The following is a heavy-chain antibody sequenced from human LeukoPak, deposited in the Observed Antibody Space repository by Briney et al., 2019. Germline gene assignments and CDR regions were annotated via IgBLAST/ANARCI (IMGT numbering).Heavy chain of an antibody. J-gene: IGHJ3*02. CDR3: ARQREDYDFGGYEDAFDI. V-gene: IGHV4-39*01. Sequence: PSETLSLTCTVSGGSISSSSYYWGWIRQPPGKGLEWIGSIYYSGSTYYNPSLKSRVTISVDTSKNQFSLKLSSVTAADTAVYYCARQREDYDFGGYEDAFDIWGQGTMVTVSS. D-gene: IGHD3-3*01. CDR2: IYYSGST. CDR1: GGSISSSSYY.